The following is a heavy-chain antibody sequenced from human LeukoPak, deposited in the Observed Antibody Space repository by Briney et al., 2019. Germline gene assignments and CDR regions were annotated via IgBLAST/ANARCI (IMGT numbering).Heavy chain of an antibody. J-gene: IGHJ4*02. CDR2: AYHNGRT. CDR1: GYSLSSGYY. CDR3: ARAKSIITEVRGAVPGRFDF. V-gene: IGHV4-38-2*01. D-gene: IGHD3-10*01. Sequence: SETLSLTCAVSGYSLSSGYYWGWTRQSPGKGLEWIGSAYHNGRTYYSPSLKSRVTISVDTSKNQVSLKLRSVTAADTTVYYCARAKSIITEVRGAVPGRFDFWGQGTLVTVSS.